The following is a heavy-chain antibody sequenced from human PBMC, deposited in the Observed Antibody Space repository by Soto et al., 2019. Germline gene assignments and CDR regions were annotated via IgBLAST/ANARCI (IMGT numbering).Heavy chain of an antibody. V-gene: IGHV3-30*18. CDR2: ISYDGSNK. CDR3: AKGGIGYCSGGSCYPYYFDY. J-gene: IGHJ4*02. Sequence: GGSLRLSCAASGFTFSSYGMHWVRQAPGKGLEWVAVISYDGSNKYYADSVKGRFTISRDNSKNTLYLQMNSLRAEDTAVYYCAKGGIGYCSGGSCYPYYFDYWGQGTLVTVSS. CDR1: GFTFSSYG. D-gene: IGHD2-15*01.